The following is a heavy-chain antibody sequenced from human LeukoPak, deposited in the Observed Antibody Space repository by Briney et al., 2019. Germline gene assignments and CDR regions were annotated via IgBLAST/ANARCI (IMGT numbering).Heavy chain of an antibody. CDR1: GGTFSSYA. Sequence: SVKVSCKASGGTFSSYAISWVRQAPGQGLEWMGGIIPIFGTANYAQKFQGRVTITADKSTSTAYMELSSLRSEDTAVYYCAREDDSSGYNPTWGQGTLVTVSS. CDR2: IIPIFGTA. D-gene: IGHD3-22*01. V-gene: IGHV1-69*06. CDR3: AREDDSSGYNPT. J-gene: IGHJ4*02.